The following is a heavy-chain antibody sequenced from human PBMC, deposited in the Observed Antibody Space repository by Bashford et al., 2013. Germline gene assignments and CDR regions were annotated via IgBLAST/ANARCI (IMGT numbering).Heavy chain of an antibody. CDR1: GYTFTSSG. Sequence: ASVKVSCKASGYTFTSSGITWVRQAPGQGLEWMGWISPYNGNTNYTQNLQGRVTITTDIFTSTAYMELGSLRSDDTAVYYCARAGVSTVTSRAFDMWAKGQVVTVSS. D-gene: IGHD4-17*01. V-gene: IGHV1-18*01. CDR2: ISPYNGNT. J-gene: IGHJ3*02. CDR3: ARAGVSTVTSRAFDM.